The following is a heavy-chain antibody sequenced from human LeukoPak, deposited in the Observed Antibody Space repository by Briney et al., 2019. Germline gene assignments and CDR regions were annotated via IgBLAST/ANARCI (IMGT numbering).Heavy chain of an antibody. CDR1: GFSFNNVW. CDR2: IKSKSEGGTT. CDR3: STDYLGYYDSSGYYSPFDY. Sequence: GGSLRPSCAASGFSFNNVWMSWVRQAPGKGLEWVGRIKSKSEGGTTDYAAPVKGRFTISRDDSKNTLYLQVNSLKTEDTAVYYCSTDYLGYYDSSGYYSPFDYWGQGTLVTVSS. J-gene: IGHJ4*02. D-gene: IGHD3-22*01. V-gene: IGHV3-15*01.